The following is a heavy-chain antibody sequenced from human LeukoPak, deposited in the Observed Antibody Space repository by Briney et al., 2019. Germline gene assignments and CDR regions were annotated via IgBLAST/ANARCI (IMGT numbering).Heavy chain of an antibody. CDR1: GGSISSYY. CDR2: IYTSGST. CDR3: ATPPPYSSSSDYYYCYMDV. Sequence: SETLSLTCTVSGGSISSYYWSWIRQPPGKGLEWIGYIYTSGSTNYNPSLKSRVTISVDTSKNQFSLKLSSVTAADTAVYYCATPPPYSSSSDYYYCYMDVWGKGTTVTVSS. D-gene: IGHD6-6*01. V-gene: IGHV4-4*09. J-gene: IGHJ6*03.